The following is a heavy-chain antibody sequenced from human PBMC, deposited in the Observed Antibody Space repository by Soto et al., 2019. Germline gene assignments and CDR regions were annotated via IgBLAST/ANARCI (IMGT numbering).Heavy chain of an antibody. V-gene: IGHV4-34*01. Sequence: PSETLSLTCAVYGGSFSGYYWSWIRQPPGKGLEWIGEINHSGSTNYNPSLKSRVTISVDTSKNQFSLKLSSVTAADTAVYYCARGFLGVVVAATRFDPWGQGTLVTVSS. J-gene: IGHJ5*02. CDR1: GGSFSGYY. CDR3: ARGFLGVVVAATRFDP. CDR2: INHSGST. D-gene: IGHD2-15*01.